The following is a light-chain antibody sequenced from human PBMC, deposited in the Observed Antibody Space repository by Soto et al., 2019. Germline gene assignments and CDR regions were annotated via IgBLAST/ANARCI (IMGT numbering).Light chain of an antibody. J-gene: IGKJ5*01. CDR3: QQANSFPIT. Sequence: DIQMTQSPSSLSASVGDRVTITCRASQGISHYLAWYQQKPGKVPKLLIYAASTLQSGVPSRFSGSGSGTDFSLTISSLQPEDSATYYCQQANSFPITFGQGTRLEIK. V-gene: IGKV1-27*01. CDR1: QGISHY. CDR2: AAS.